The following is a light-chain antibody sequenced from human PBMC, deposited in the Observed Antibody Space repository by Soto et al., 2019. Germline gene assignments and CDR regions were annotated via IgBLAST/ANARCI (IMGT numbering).Light chain of an antibody. V-gene: IGLV1-40*01. CDR3: QSYDSSLSRYV. CDR1: SSNIGAVYD. J-gene: IGLJ1*01. CDR2: GNS. Sequence: QSVLTQPPSVSGAPGQRVTISCTGSSSNIGAVYDVHWYQQYPGTAPKLLIYGNSNRPSGVPDRFSGSKSGTSASLAISGLQAEDEADYYCQSYDSSLSRYVFGTGTKVTVL.